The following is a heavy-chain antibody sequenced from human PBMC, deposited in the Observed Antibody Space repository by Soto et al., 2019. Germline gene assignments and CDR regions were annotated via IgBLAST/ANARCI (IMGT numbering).Heavy chain of an antibody. Sequence: ASVKVSCKASGYTFSDYYIHWVRQAPGQGLEWMGGIIPIFGTANYAQKFQGRVTITADESTSTAYMELSSLRSEDTAVYYCARVYCSGGSCRNYYYGMDVWGQGTTVTVSS. J-gene: IGHJ6*02. D-gene: IGHD2-15*01. CDR1: GYTFSDYY. CDR2: IIPIFGTA. CDR3: ARVYCSGGSCRNYYYGMDV. V-gene: IGHV1-69*13.